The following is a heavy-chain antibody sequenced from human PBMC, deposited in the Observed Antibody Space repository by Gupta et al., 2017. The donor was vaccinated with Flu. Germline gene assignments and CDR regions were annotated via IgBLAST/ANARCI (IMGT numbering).Heavy chain of an antibody. D-gene: IGHD4-17*01. Sequence: QLQLQESGPGLVKPSETLSLTCTVSGGSISSSSYYWGWIRQPPGKGLEWIGSIYYSGSTYYNPSLKSRVTISVDTSKNQFSLKLSSVTAADTAVYYCARRAGGSYGDRLYYFDYWGQGTLVTVSS. J-gene: IGHJ4*02. V-gene: IGHV4-39*01. CDR2: IYYSGST. CDR1: GGSISSSSYY. CDR3: ARRAGGSYGDRLYYFDY.